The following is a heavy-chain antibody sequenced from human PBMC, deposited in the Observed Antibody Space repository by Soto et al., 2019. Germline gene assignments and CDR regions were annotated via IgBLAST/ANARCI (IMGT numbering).Heavy chain of an antibody. CDR2: ISYDGSNK. CDR1: GFTFSSYA. Sequence: QVQLVESGGGVVQPGRSLRLSCAASGFTFSSYAMHWVRQAPGKGLEWVAVISYDGSNKYYADSVKGRFTICRDNSKKTLYLKMNSQRAGDTAVYYCVDVLVEAAMYYYGMEVWGPGATVSV. V-gene: IGHV3-30-3*01. D-gene: IGHD2-2*01. CDR3: VDVLVEAAMYYYGMEV. J-gene: IGHJ6*02.